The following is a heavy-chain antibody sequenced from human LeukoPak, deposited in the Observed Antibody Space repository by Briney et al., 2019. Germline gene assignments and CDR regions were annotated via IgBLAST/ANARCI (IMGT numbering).Heavy chain of an antibody. V-gene: IGHV4-30-2*01. CDR2: IYHSGNS. Sequence: SQTLSLTCAVSGGSISSGNYSWSWIRQPPGKGLEWIGYIYHSGNSYYNPSLKSRVTISVDRSKNQFSLKLSSVTAADTAMYYCGRGGRDYDSSGYPLFDYWGQGTLVTVSS. D-gene: IGHD3-22*01. CDR1: GGSISSGNYS. CDR3: GRGGRDYDSSGYPLFDY. J-gene: IGHJ4*02.